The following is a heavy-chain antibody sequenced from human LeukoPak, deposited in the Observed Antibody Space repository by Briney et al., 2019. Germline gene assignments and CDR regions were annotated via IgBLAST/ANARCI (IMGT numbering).Heavy chain of an antibody. CDR3: ARDASAYYYGSGSYYWFDP. J-gene: IGHJ5*02. CDR2: IYYSGST. D-gene: IGHD3-10*01. V-gene: IGHV4-39*07. Sequence: SETLSLTCTVSGGSISSSSYYWGWIRQPPGKGLEWIGSIYYSGSTYYNPSLKSRVTISVDTSKNQFSLKLSSVTAADTAVYYCARDASAYYYGSGSYYWFDPWGQGTLVTVSS. CDR1: GGSISSSSYY.